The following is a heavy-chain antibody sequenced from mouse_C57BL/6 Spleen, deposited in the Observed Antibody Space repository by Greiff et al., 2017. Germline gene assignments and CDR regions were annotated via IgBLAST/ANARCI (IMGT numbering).Heavy chain of an antibody. V-gene: IGHV1-64*01. Sequence: QVQLQQPGAELVKPGASVKLSCKASGYTFTSYWMHWVKQRPGQGLEWIGMIHPNSGSTNYNEKFKSKATLTVDKSSSTASLQLSRLTSEDSAVXYCARWGSGYVAWFAYWGQGTLVTVSA. D-gene: IGHD1-1*01. CDR1: GYTFTSYW. J-gene: IGHJ3*01. CDR2: IHPNSGST. CDR3: ARWGSGYVAWFAY.